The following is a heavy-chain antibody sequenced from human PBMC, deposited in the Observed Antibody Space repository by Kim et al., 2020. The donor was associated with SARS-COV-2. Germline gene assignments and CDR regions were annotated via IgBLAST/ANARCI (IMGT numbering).Heavy chain of an antibody. J-gene: IGHJ6*02. CDR2: IKQDGSEK. CDR3: ARAQSPIGFDYYYYGMDV. CDR1: GFTFSSYW. D-gene: IGHD3-3*01. V-gene: IGHV3-7*03. Sequence: GGSLRLSCAASGFTFSSYWMSWVRQAPGKGLEWVANIKQDGSEKYYVDSVKGRFTISRDNAKNSLYLQMNSLRAKDTAVYYYARAQSPIGFDYYYYGMDVWGQGTTVTVSS.